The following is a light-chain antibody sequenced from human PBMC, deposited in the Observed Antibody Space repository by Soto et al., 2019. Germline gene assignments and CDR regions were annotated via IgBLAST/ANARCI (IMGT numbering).Light chain of an antibody. CDR2: GAS. V-gene: IGKV3-20*01. CDR3: HQYGSSPET. J-gene: IGKJ3*01. CDR1: QSVSSSY. Sequence: EIVLTQSPGTLSLSPGERATLSCTASQSVSSSYLAWYQQKHGQAPRLLIHGASSRATGIPDRFSGSRSGTDYTLTISRLEPEDFAVYYCHQYGSSPETFGPGTKVDIK.